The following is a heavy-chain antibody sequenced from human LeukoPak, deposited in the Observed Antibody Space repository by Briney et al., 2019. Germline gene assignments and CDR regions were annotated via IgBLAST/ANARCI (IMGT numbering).Heavy chain of an antibody. CDR3: ARDESGSYSYYYGMDV. J-gene: IGHJ6*02. CDR1: GFTFGTYG. D-gene: IGHD1-26*01. V-gene: IGHV3-48*01. CDR2: ISSSSSTI. Sequence: GGSLRLSCAATGFTFGTYGMSWVRQAPGKGLEWIAFISSSSSTIYYADSVKGRFTISRDNAKDSLYLQMNSLRAEDTAVYYCARDESGSYSYYYGMDVWGQGTTVTVSS.